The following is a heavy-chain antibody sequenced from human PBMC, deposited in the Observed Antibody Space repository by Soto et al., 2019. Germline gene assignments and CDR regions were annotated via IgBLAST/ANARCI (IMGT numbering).Heavy chain of an antibody. Sequence: QVLLQESGPGLVKPSETLSLTCTVSGGSISNYYWSWIRQPAGKGLEYIGRIYSSGSTNHNPSRKSRVTMSVDTSKNQFSLKLTSVTAADTAVYYCARQTTYSSSWYDYWGQGTLVTVSS. J-gene: IGHJ4*02. CDR2: IYSSGST. CDR1: GGSISNYY. D-gene: IGHD6-13*01. V-gene: IGHV4-4*07. CDR3: ARQTTYSSSWYDY.